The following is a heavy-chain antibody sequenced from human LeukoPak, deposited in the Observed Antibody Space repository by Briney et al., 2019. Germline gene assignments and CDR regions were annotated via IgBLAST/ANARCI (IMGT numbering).Heavy chain of an antibody. CDR2: IYHSGST. Sequence: SETLSLTCAVSGGSISSNNWWSWVRQPPGKGLEWIGEIYHSGSTNYNPSLKSRVTISVDKSKNQFSQKLSSVTAADTAVYYCARAVAVAGYNWFDPWGQGTLVTVSS. D-gene: IGHD6-19*01. J-gene: IGHJ5*02. V-gene: IGHV4-4*02. CDR3: ARAVAVAGYNWFDP. CDR1: GGSISSNNW.